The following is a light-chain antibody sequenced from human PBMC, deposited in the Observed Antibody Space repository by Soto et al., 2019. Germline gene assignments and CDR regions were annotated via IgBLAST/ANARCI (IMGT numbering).Light chain of an antibody. Sequence: DIVMTQSADSLAVSMGERATINCKSSQSVFSNSNNKNDLAWYQQKPGQPPKLLIHWASIRESGVPDRFSGSWSGTDFTLTINSLQAEDVAVYYCQQYYSPPWTFGQGTKVEIK. CDR1: QSVFSNSNNKND. V-gene: IGKV4-1*01. J-gene: IGKJ1*01. CDR3: QQYYSPPWT. CDR2: WAS.